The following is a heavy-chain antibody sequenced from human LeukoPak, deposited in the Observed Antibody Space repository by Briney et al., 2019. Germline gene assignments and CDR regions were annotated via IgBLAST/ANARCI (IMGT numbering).Heavy chain of an antibody. D-gene: IGHD5-24*01. CDR3: ARGSRDGYNHFDY. Sequence: SETLSLTCTISVGSITSYHWSWIRQPPGKGLEWIGYIYYSGSTNYNPSLKSRVTISVDTSKNQFSLNLRSVTAADTAVYYCARGSRDGYNHFDYWGQGTLVTVSS. CDR1: VGSITSYH. V-gene: IGHV4-59*01. J-gene: IGHJ4*02. CDR2: IYYSGST.